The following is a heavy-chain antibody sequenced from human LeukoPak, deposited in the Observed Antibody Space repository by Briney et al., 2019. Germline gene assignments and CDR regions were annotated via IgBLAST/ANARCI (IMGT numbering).Heavy chain of an antibody. CDR2: IIPILGIA. D-gene: IGHD5-12*01. Sequence: SVKVSFKASGGTFSSYAITWVRQAPGQGLEWMGRIIPILGIANYAQKFQGRVTIIADKSTSTAYMELSSLRSEDTAVYYCARDLYSGHEGNAFDIWGQGTMVTVSS. CDR3: ARDLYSGHEGNAFDI. V-gene: IGHV1-69*04. J-gene: IGHJ3*02. CDR1: GGTFSSYA.